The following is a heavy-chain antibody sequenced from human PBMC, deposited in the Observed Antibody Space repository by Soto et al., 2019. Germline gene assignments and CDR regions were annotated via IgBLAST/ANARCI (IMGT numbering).Heavy chain of an antibody. V-gene: IGHV3-23*01. J-gene: IGHJ3*02. CDR2: ISGSGGST. CDR1: GFSFSSYA. Sequence: PGGSLRLSCAASGFSFSSYAMSWVRQAPGKGLEWVSAISGSGGSTYYADSVKGRFTISRDNSKNTLYLQMNSLRAEDTAVYYCAKLVRAGYSSDAFDIWGQGTMVTVSS. D-gene: IGHD6-13*01. CDR3: AKLVRAGYSSDAFDI.